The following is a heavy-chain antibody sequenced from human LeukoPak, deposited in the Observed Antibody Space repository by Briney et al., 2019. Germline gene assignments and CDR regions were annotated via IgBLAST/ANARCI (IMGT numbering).Heavy chain of an antibody. CDR2: ISAYNGNT. D-gene: IGHD3-10*01. J-gene: IGHJ4*02. V-gene: IGHV1-18*01. CDR1: GYTFTSYG. Sequence: ASVKVSCKASGYTFTSYGISWVRQAPGQGLEGMGWISAYNGNTNYAQKLQGRVTMTTDTSTSTAYMELRSLRSDDTAVYYCARDGGKGTMVRGVISYWGQGTLVTVSS. CDR3: ARDGGKGTMVRGVISY.